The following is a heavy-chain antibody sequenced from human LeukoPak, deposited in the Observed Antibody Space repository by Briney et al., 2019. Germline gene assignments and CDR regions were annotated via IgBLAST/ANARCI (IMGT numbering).Heavy chain of an antibody. Sequence: SETLSLTCAVYGGSFSGYYWSWIRQPPGKGLEWIGEINHSGSTYYNPSLKSRVTISVDTSKNQFSLKLSSVTAADTAVYYCARESPFYDSSGYYYYMDVWGKGTTVTVSS. J-gene: IGHJ6*03. CDR1: GGSFSGYY. V-gene: IGHV4-34*01. CDR2: INHSGST. CDR3: ARESPFYDSSGYYYYMDV. D-gene: IGHD3-22*01.